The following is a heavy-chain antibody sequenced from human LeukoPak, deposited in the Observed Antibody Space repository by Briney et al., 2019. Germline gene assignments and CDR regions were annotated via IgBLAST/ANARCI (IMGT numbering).Heavy chain of an antibody. V-gene: IGHV3-30-3*01. CDR1: GFTFSSYA. CDR3: ARDTRGDYYFDY. Sequence: PGGSLRLSCAASGFTFSSYAMHWVRQAPGKGLEWVAVISYDGSNKYYADSVKGRFTISRDNSKNTLYLQMNSLRVEDTAVYYCARDTRGDYYFDYWGQGTLVTVSS. J-gene: IGHJ4*02. CDR2: ISYDGSNK. D-gene: IGHD2-21*02.